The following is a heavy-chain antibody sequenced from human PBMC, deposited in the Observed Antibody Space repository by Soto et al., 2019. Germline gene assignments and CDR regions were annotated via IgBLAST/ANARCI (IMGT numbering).Heavy chain of an antibody. V-gene: IGHV1-69*02. J-gene: IGHJ6*02. CDR3: ARGIAAAGGYYGMDV. D-gene: IGHD6-13*01. CDR2: IIPILGIA. CDR1: GGTFSSYT. Sequence: ASVKVSCKASGGTFSSYTISWVRQAPGQGLEWMGRIIPILGIANYAQKFQGRVTITADKSTSTAYMELSSLRSEDTAVYYCARGIAAAGGYYGMDVWGQGTTVTVSS.